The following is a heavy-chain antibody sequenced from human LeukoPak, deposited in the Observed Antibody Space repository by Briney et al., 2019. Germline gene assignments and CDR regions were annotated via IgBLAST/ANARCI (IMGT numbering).Heavy chain of an antibody. V-gene: IGHV4-34*01. Sequence: SETLSLTCAVYGGSFSGYYWSWIRQPPGKGLEWIGEINHSGSTNYNPSLKSRVTISVDTSKNQFSLKLSSVTAADTAVYYCARGGYCYGLLRSIQVSLDYYMDVWGKGTTVTVSS. CDR1: GGSFSGYY. CDR2: INHSGST. J-gene: IGHJ6*03. D-gene: IGHD5-18*01. CDR3: ARGGYCYGLLRSIQVSLDYYMDV.